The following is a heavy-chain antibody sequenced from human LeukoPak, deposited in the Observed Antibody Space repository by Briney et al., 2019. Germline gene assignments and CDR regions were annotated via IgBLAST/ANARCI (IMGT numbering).Heavy chain of an antibody. CDR1: GFTFSSYG. CDR3: AKDRDWYYFDY. Sequence: GGSLRLSCAASGFTFSSYGMHWVRQAPGKGLEWVAVISYDGSNKYYADSVKGRFTISRDNSKNTLYLQMNSLRAEDTAVYYCAKDRDWYYFDYWGQGTLVTVSS. V-gene: IGHV3-30*18. D-gene: IGHD5-24*01. J-gene: IGHJ4*02. CDR2: ISYDGSNK.